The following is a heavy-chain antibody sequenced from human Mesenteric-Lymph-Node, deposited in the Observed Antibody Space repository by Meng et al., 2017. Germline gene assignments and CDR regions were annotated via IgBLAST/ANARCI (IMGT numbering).Heavy chain of an antibody. CDR2: MYSGGRT. CDR3: ARDLWFDP. J-gene: IGHJ5*02. CDR1: GFTVDSNY. V-gene: IGHV3-66*01. Sequence: EVHLVDSGGGLVQPGGSLRLSCAASGFTVDSNYMNWVGQAPGKGLEWVSVMYSGGRTFYADSVKGRFTISRDNSKNTLYLQMYSLRVEDTAVYYCARDLWFDPWGQGTLVTVSS.